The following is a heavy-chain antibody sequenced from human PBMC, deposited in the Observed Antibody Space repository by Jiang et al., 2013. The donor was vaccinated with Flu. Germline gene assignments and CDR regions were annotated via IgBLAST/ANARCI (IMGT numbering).Heavy chain of an antibody. CDR2: ISAYNGNT. V-gene: IGHV1-18*01. J-gene: IGHJ4*02. CDR1: GYTFTSYG. CDR3: ASAVTDSSRQGFDY. D-gene: IGHD6-13*01. Sequence: KVSCKASGYTFTSYGISWVRQAPGQGLEWMGWISAYNGNTNYAQKLQGRVTMTTDTSTSTAYMELRSLRSDDTAVYYCASAVTDSSRQGFDYWGQGTLVTVSS.